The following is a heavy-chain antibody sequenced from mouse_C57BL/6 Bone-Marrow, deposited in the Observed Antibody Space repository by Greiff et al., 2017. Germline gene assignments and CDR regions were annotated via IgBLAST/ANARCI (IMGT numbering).Heavy chain of an antibody. J-gene: IGHJ3*01. Sequence: QVQLKQPGAELVKPGASVKLSCKASGYTFTSYWMHWVKQRPGQGLEWIGMIHPYSGSTNYNEKFKSKATLTVDKSSSTAYMQLSSLTSEDAAVYYCARRNYEAWFAYWGQGTLVTVSA. V-gene: IGHV1-64*01. CDR1: GYTFTSYW. CDR3: ARRNYEAWFAY. CDR2: IHPYSGST. D-gene: IGHD1-1*01.